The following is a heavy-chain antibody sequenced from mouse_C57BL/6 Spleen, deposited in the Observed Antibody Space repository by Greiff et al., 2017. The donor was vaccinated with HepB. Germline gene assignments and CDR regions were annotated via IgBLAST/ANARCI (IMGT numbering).Heavy chain of an antibody. V-gene: IGHV1-82*01. CDR3: ASSLLYDYDWYFDV. Sequence: QVQLQQSGPELVKPGASVKISCKASGYAFSSSWMNWVKQRPGKGLEWIGRIYPGDGDTNYNGKFKGKATLTADKSSSTAYMQLSSLTSEDSAVYFCASSLLYDYDWYFDVWGTGTTVTVSS. CDR2: IYPGDGDT. J-gene: IGHJ1*03. D-gene: IGHD2-4*01. CDR1: GYAFSSSW.